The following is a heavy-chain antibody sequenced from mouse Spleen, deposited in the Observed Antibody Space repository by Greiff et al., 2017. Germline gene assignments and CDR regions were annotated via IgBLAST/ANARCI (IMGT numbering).Heavy chain of an antibody. CDR3: TRDHTDYDGY. CDR1: GFTFSSYA. CDR2: ISSGGDYI. D-gene: IGHD2-4*01. V-gene: IGHV5-9-1*02. J-gene: IGHJ3*01. Sequence: EVKLVESGEGLVKPGGSLKLSCAASGFTFSSYAMSWVRQTPEKRLEWVAYISSGGDYIYYADTVKGRFTISRDNARNTLYLQMSSLKSEDTAMYYCTRDHTDYDGYWGQGTLVTVSA.